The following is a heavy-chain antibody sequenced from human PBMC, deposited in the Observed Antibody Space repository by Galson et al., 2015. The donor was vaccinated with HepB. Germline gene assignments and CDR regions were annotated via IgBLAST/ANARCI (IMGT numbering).Heavy chain of an antibody. CDR2: ITSGGGST. CDR3: AKGLPFYFDY. J-gene: IGHJ4*02. V-gene: IGHV3-23*01. CDR1: GFTFSNSA. Sequence: SLRLSCAASGFTFSNSAMSWVRQAPGKGLEWVSAITSGGGSTFYADSVKGRFTISRDNSKNTLYLQMNSLRAEDTAVYYCAKGLPFYFDYWGQGTLVTVSS.